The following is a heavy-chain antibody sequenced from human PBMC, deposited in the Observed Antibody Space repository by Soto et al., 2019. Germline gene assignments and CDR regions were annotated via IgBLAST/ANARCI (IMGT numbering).Heavy chain of an antibody. CDR1: GYTFTNFG. CDR2: INAYNGNT. CDR3: ARDVGYGLIDY. Sequence: ASVKVSCKASGYTFTNFGISWVRQAPGQGLEWMGWINAYNGNTNYAQKFQGRVTMTTDTSTSTAYMELRSLRSDDTAVYYCARDVGYGLIDYWGQGTLVTVSS. V-gene: IGHV1-18*01. D-gene: IGHD5-18*01. J-gene: IGHJ4*02.